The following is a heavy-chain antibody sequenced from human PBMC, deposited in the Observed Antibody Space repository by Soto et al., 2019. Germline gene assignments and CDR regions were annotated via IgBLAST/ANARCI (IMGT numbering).Heavy chain of an antibody. CDR1: GYTFTSYG. J-gene: IGHJ6*03. D-gene: IGHD1-26*01. V-gene: IGHV1-18*01. CDR2: ISAYNGNT. CDR3: ARVGPRDSGSDYYYYYYYMDV. Sequence: ASVKVSCKASGYTFTSYGISWVRQAPGQGLEWMGWISAYNGNTNYAQKLQGRVTMTTDTSTSTAYMELRSLRSDDTAVYYCARVGPRDSGSDYYYYYYYMDVWGKGTTVTVSS.